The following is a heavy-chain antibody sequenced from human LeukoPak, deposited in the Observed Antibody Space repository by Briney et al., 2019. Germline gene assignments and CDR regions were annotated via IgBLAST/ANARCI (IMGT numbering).Heavy chain of an antibody. V-gene: IGHV1-8*03. CDR2: MNPNSGNT. CDR3: ARGRGYCSSTSCYHFDC. Sequence: ASVKVSCKASGYTFTSYDINWVRQATGQGLEWMGWMNPNSGNTGYAQKFQGRVTITRNTSISTAYMELSSLRSEDTAVYYCARGRGYCSSTSCYHFDCWGQGTLVTVSS. J-gene: IGHJ4*02. CDR1: GYTFTSYD. D-gene: IGHD2-2*01.